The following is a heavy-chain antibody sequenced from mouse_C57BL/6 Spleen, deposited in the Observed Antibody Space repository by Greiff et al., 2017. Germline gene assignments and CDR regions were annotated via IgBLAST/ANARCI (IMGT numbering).Heavy chain of an antibody. J-gene: IGHJ3*01. CDR1: GYAFSSSW. CDR2: IYPGDGDT. CDR3: AREGSKGAY. V-gene: IGHV1-82*01. D-gene: IGHD2-5*01. Sequence: QVHVKQSGPELVKPGASVKISCKASGYAFSSSWMNWVKQRPGKGLEWIGRIYPGDGDTNYNGKFKGKATLTADKSSSTAYMQLSSLTSEDSAVYFCAREGSKGAYWGQGTLVTVSA.